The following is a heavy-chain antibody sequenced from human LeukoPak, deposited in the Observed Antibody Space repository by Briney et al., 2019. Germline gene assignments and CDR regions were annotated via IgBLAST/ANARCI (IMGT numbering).Heavy chain of an antibody. CDR2: IKQDGSEK. CDR3: ARGGSSRYNWFDP. J-gene: IGHJ5*02. CDR1: GFTFSSYW. Sequence: PGGSLRLSCAASGFTFSSYWMSWVRQPPGKGLEWVANIKQDGSEKYYVDSVKGRFTISRDNAKNSLYLQMNSLRAEDTAVYYCARGGSSRYNWFDPWGQGTLVTVSS. V-gene: IGHV3-7*01. D-gene: IGHD6-13*01.